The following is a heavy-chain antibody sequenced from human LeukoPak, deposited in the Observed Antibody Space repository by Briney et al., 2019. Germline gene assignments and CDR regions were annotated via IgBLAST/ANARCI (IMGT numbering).Heavy chain of an antibody. V-gene: IGHV3-7*01. CDR3: AKGGRGNGEVY. CDR1: AFTFSSYW. CDR2: IKQDGSEK. J-gene: IGHJ4*02. Sequence: PAGSLRRSCAVSAFTFSSYWMNWVRQAPGKGLEWVANIKQDGSEKNYVDSVKGRFTISRDNAKSSLFLQMNDLRAEDTAVYYCAKGGRGNGEVYWGQGTLVTVSS. D-gene: IGHD2-8*01.